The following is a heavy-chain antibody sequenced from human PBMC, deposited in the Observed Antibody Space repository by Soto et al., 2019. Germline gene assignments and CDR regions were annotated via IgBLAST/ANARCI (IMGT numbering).Heavy chain of an antibody. V-gene: IGHV4-59*08. CDR2: IYYSEST. Sequence: SETLSLTCTVSGGSISSYYWSWIRQPPGKGLEWIGYIYYSESTKYNPSLKSRVTILVDTSKNQFSLKLSSVTAADTAVYYCARAGGLGAVAVDYWGQGTLVTVSS. D-gene: IGHD6-19*01. J-gene: IGHJ4*02. CDR1: GGSISSYY. CDR3: ARAGGLGAVAVDY.